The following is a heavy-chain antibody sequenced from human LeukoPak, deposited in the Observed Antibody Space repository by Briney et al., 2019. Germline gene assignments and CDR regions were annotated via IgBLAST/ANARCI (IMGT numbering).Heavy chain of an antibody. CDR2: IGTSGATA. J-gene: IGHJ4*02. V-gene: IGHV3-23*01. CDR1: GFTFSTYV. CDR3: ARIERCDY. Sequence: GGSLRLSCVTSGFTFSTYVMSWVRKFPGKGLEWLSSIGTSGATATYADSVKGRFTISRDNSENTLYLQMNSLRVEDTAEYYCARIERCDYWGQGTLVTVSS.